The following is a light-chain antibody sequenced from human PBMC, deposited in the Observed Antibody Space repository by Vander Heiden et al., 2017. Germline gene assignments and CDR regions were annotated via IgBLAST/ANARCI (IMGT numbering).Light chain of an antibody. Sequence: HSPSPLSASVGDRVTITCRASQSISSYLNWYQQKPGKAPKLLIYAASSLQSGVPSRFSGSGSGTDFTLTISSLQPEDFATYYCQQSYSTPYTFGQGTKLEIK. CDR1: QSISSY. CDR3: QQSYSTPYT. J-gene: IGKJ2*01. CDR2: AAS. V-gene: IGKV1-39*01.